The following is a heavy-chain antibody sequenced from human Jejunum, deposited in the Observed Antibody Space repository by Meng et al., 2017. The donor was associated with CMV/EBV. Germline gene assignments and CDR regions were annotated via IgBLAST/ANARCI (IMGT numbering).Heavy chain of an antibody. V-gene: IGHV4-4*02. CDR3: ARRWDGDYPFEY. CDR1: RGSFNENYW. Sequence: CAVFRGSFNENYWWNWVRQTPGKGLEWIGEVYPSGSTNYNPSLKSRATISVDKSNNQFSLKVNSVTAADPAIYYCARRWDGDYPFEYWGQGILVTVSS. J-gene: IGHJ4*02. D-gene: IGHD4-17*01. CDR2: VYPSGST.